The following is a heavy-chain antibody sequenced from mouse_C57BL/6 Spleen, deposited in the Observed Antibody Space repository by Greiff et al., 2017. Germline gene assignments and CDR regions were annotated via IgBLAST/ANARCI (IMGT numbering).Heavy chain of an antibody. V-gene: IGHV5-9-1*02. CDR2: MSSGGDYI. CDR3: TRDRPAGFAY. J-gene: IGHJ3*01. CDR1: GFTFSSYA. Sequence: EVTVLQSGAGLVKPGGSLKLSCAASGFTFSSYAMSWVRQTPEQSLECVAYMSSGGDYIYYDDTVKGQFTISIDNARNTLYMQMSSLKSEDTAMYYCTRDRPAGFAYWGQGTLVTVSA.